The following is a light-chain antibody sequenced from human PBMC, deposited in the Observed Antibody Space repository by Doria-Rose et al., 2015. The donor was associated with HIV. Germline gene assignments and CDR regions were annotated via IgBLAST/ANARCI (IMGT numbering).Light chain of an antibody. CDR3: HQYASSRT. Sequence: TQSPGTLSLSPGERATLSCRASQSVSANYLAWYQQRPGQSPRLLIYAASSSATDIPDRFSGSGSGTDFTLTISRLEPEDFAVYYCHQYASSRTCGQGTNVEIK. CDR1: QSVSANY. V-gene: IGKV3-20*01. J-gene: IGKJ1*01. CDR2: AAS.